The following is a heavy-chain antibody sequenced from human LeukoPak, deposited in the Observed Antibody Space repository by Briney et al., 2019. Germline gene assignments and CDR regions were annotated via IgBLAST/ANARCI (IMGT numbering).Heavy chain of an antibody. J-gene: IGHJ4*02. CDR1: GFIFRNYW. CDR2: INHDGGDK. Sequence: GGSLRLSCVASGFIFRNYWMSWVRQAQGKGLEWVANINHDGGDKNYVDSVKGRFTIPRDNAKSSLYLQMNSLRVEDTAVYYCAITGGPTVTAFDLWGQGILVTVSS. D-gene: IGHD4-17*01. CDR3: AITGGPTVTAFDL. V-gene: IGHV3-7*02.